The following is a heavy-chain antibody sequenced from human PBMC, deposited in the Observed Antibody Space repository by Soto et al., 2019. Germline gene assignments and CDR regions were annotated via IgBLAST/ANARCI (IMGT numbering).Heavy chain of an antibody. V-gene: IGHV4-59*08. Sequence: SETLSLTCTVSGGSISSYYWSWIRQPPGKGLEWIGYIYYSVSTNYNPSLKSRVTISVDTSKNQFSLKLSSVTAADTAVYYCASPKIAFYNWFDPWGRGTLVTVSS. CDR2: IYYSVST. CDR3: ASPKIAFYNWFDP. CDR1: GGSISSYY. J-gene: IGHJ5*02. D-gene: IGHD3-3*02.